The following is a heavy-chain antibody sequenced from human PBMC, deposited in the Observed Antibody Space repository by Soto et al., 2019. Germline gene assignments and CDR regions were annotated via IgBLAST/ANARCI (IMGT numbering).Heavy chain of an antibody. D-gene: IGHD2-15*01. J-gene: IGHJ6*03. CDR1: GVTFSSYS. CDR2: ISSSSSYI. CDR3: ARGGLYCSGGSCKPYYYMDV. V-gene: IGHV3-21*01. Sequence: EVQLVESGGGLVKPGGSLRLSCAASGVTFSSYSMNWVRQAPGKGLEWVSSISSSSSYIYYADSVKGRFTISRDNAKNSLYLQMNSLRAEDTAVYYCARGGLYCSGGSCKPYYYMDVWGKGTTGTVSS.